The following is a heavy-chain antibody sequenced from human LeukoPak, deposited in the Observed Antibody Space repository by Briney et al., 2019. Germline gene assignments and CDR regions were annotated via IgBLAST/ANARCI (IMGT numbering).Heavy chain of an antibody. CDR1: GGSFSGYY. CDR2: INHSGST. Sequence: SETLSLTCAVYGGSFSGYYWSWIRQPPGKGLEWIGEINHSGSTNYNPSLKSRVTISVDTSKNQCSLKLSSVTAADTAVYYCARDHPLRGFGEPQKNKYDYWGQGTLVTVSS. D-gene: IGHD3-10*01. CDR3: ARDHPLRGFGEPQKNKYDY. J-gene: IGHJ4*02. V-gene: IGHV4-34*01.